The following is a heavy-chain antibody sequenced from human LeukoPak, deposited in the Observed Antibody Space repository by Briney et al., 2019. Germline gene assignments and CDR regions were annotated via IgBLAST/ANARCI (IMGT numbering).Heavy chain of an antibody. J-gene: IGHJ4*02. V-gene: IGHV3-73*01. D-gene: IGHD6-19*01. CDR1: GFTFSGFD. Sequence: GGSLKLSCAASGFTFSGFDMHWVRQASGKGLEWLGRIAGKANNYATAYAASLKGRLTISRDDSESTAYLQMNSLKTEDTAVYYCTTYRSGHYWGQGTLVTVSS. CDR2: IAGKANNYAT. CDR3: TTYRSGHY.